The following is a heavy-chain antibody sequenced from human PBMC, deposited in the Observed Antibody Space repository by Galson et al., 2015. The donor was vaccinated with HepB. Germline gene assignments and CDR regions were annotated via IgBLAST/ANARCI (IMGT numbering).Heavy chain of an antibody. CDR1: DYTFADYG. CDR3: ARDSMILGVANWFDP. V-gene: IGHV1-18*01. Sequence: SVKVSCKAFDYTFADYGISWVRQAPGQGLEWMGWISAANGNTNYAQKFQGRVTMITDSSTRTAYMELRSLISDDTAVYYCARDSMILGVANWFDPWGQGTLVTV. CDR2: ISAANGNT. D-gene: IGHD3-3*01. J-gene: IGHJ5*02.